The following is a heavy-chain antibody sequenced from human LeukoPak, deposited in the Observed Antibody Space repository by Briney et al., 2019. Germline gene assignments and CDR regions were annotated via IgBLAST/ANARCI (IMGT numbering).Heavy chain of an antibody. CDR3: ARALYYDSSGYYSSSYYYFQH. D-gene: IGHD3-22*01. CDR2: INPNSGGT. Sequence: ASVKVSCKASGYTFTSYYLHWVRQAPGQGLEWMGWINPNSGGTNYAQKFQGRVNMTRDTSISTAYMELSRLRSDDTAEYYCARALYYDSSGYYSSSYYYFQHWGQGTLVTVSS. J-gene: IGHJ1*01. V-gene: IGHV1-2*02. CDR1: GYTFTSYY.